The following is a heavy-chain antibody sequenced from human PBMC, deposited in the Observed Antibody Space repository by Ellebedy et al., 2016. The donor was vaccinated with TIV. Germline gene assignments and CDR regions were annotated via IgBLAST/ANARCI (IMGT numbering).Heavy chain of an antibody. CDR2: IKRDGSEK. J-gene: IGHJ6*02. CDR1: GFTFSSYW. D-gene: IGHD5-18*01. V-gene: IGHV3-7*01. CDR3: ARDHDHTAMYYYYGLDV. Sequence: GESLKISCAASGFTFSSYWMSWVRQAPGKGLEWVANIKRDGSEKYYVDSVKGRFTISRDNAKNSLYLQMNSLRAEDTALYYCARDHDHTAMYYYYGLDVWGQGTTVAVSS.